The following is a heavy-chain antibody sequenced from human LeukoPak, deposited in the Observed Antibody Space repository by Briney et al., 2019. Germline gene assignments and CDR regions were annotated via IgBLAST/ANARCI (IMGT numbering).Heavy chain of an antibody. V-gene: IGHV3-23*01. J-gene: IGHJ2*01. CDR1: GFTFSSYV. D-gene: IGHD2-15*01. Sequence: GGSLRLSCAASGFTFSSYVMSWVRQAPGKGLGWVSTISGNGRNTYYADSVKGRFTISRDNSKITLYLEMNSLRAEDTAVYYCARGRGVYGYWYFDLWGRGTLVTVSS. CDR3: ARGRGVYGYWYFDL. CDR2: ISGNGRNT.